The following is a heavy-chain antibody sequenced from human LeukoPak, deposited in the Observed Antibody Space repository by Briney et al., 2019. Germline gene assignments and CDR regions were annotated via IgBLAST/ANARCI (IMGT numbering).Heavy chain of an antibody. J-gene: IGHJ3*02. CDR1: GFTFRNCG. D-gene: IGHD3-9*01. CDR2: ISYDGSNK. CDR3: AKVRYFGPSAFDI. V-gene: IGHV3-30*18. Sequence: GGSLRLSCAASGFTFRNCGMHWVRQAPGKGLDWVAVISYDGSNKYYAGSVKGRFTISRDNSKNTLYLQMNSLRAEDTAVYYCAKVRYFGPSAFDIWGQGTMVTVSS.